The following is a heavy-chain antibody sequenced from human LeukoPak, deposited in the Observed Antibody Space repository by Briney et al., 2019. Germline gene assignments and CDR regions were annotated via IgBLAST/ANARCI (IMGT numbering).Heavy chain of an antibody. CDR3: AREAPILGSSGWPLMSY. V-gene: IGHV4-4*02. D-gene: IGHD6-19*01. CDR1: GGSISSSNW. J-gene: IGHJ4*02. CDR2: IYHSGST. Sequence: SETLSLTCAVSGGSISSSNWWSWVRQPPGKGLEWIGEIYHSGSTNYNPSLKSRVTISVDKSKNQFSLKLSSVTAADTAVYYCAREAPILGSSGWPLMSYWGQGTLVTVSS.